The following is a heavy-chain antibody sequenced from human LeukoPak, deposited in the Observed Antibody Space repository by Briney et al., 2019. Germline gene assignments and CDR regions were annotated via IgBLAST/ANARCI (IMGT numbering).Heavy chain of an antibody. J-gene: IGHJ4*02. CDR2: IYTSGST. CDR3: ARDRSSGYQQPGVFDY. CDR1: GDSISSGNSH. D-gene: IGHD2-2*01. V-gene: IGHV4-61*02. Sequence: SQTLSLTCTVSGDSISSGNSHWRWIRLPAGRGLEWIGRIYTSGSTNYNPSLKSRVTMSVDTSKNQFSLKLSSVTAADTAVYYCARDRSSGYQQPGVFDYWGQGTLVTVSS.